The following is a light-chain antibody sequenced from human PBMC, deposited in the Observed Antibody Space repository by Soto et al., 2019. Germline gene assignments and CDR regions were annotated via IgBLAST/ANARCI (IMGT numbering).Light chain of an antibody. CDR2: AAS. CDR3: QHRSNWPA. Sequence: PGERSTISFRASQSISSYLAWYQQKPGQAPRLLIYAASNRATGIPARFSGSGSGTDFTLTISSLEPEDFALYYCQHRSNWPAFGGGTKVDIK. J-gene: IGKJ4*01. CDR1: QSISSY. V-gene: IGKV3-11*01.